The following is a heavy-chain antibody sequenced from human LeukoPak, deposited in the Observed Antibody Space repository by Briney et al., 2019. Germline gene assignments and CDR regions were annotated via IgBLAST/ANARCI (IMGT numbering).Heavy chain of an antibody. D-gene: IGHD6-13*01. V-gene: IGHV4-34*01. CDR3: AKRYIAAAGNGGDNRFDP. CDR1: GGSFSGYY. J-gene: IGHJ5*02. CDR2: INHSGST. Sequence: SETLSLTCAVYGGSFSGYYWSWIRQPPGKGLEWIGEINHSGSTNYNPALKSRVTISVDTSKNQFSLKLSSVTAADTAVYYCAKRYIAAAGNGGDNRFDPWGQGTLVTVSS.